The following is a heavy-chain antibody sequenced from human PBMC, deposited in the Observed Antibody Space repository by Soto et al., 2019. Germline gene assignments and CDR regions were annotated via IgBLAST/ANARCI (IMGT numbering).Heavy chain of an antibody. J-gene: IGHJ4*02. CDR3: ARLGRGYSYGVDY. Sequence: SETLSLTCAVYGGSFSGYYWSWIRQPPGKGLEWIGEINHSGSTNYNPSLKSRVTISVDTSKNQFSLKLSSVTAADTAVYYCARLGRGYSYGVDYWGQGTLVTVSS. CDR1: GGSFSGYY. V-gene: IGHV4-34*01. CDR2: INHSGST. D-gene: IGHD5-18*01.